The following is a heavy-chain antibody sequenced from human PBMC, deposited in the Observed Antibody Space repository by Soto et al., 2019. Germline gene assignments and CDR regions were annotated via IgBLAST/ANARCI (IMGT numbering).Heavy chain of an antibody. CDR2: IYYSGST. D-gene: IGHD3-10*01. CDR1: GGSISSSSYY. V-gene: IGHV4-39*01. J-gene: IGHJ6*02. Sequence: QLQLQESGPGLVKPSETLSLTCTVSGGSISSSSYYWGWIRQPPGKGLEWIGSIYYSGSTYYNPSLKRRVTISVDTSKNQFSLKLSSVTAADTAVYYCARPLITMLGGMDVWGQGTTVTVSS. CDR3: ARPLITMLGGMDV.